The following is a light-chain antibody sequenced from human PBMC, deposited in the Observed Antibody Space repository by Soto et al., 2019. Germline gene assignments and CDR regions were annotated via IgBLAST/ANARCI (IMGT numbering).Light chain of an antibody. V-gene: IGLV2-14*01. CDR1: SNDIGAYNY. J-gene: IGLJ3*02. CDR3: SSYTKTSTLVV. Sequence: QSVLTQPASVCGSPGQSMTISFTGTSNDIGAYNYVSWYQQSPDKAPKLLIYDVNNRPSGVSTPLSGAQSGNTASLTISGLQAEDEADYYCSSYTKTSTLVVFGGGTQVTVL. CDR2: DVN.